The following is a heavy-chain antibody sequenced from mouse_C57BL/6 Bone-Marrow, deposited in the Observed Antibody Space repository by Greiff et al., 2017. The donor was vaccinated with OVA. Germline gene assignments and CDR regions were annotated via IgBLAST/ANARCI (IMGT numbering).Heavy chain of an antibody. D-gene: IGHD1-1*01. CDR1: GYTFTSYW. CDR2: INPSNGGT. J-gene: IGHJ2*01. Sequence: QVQLQQPGTELVKPGASVKLSCKASGYTFTSYWMHWVKQRPGQGLEWIGNINPSNGGTNYNEKFKSKATLTVDKSSSTAYMQLSSLTSEDSAVYYCARYSGFGTITTVVATRDYWGKGTTLTVSS. V-gene: IGHV1-53*01. CDR3: ARYSGFGTITTVVATRDY.